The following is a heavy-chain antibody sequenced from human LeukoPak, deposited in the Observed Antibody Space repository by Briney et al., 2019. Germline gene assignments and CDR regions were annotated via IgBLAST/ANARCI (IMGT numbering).Heavy chain of an antibody. V-gene: IGHV4-39*07. CDR2: ISYSGST. J-gene: IGHJ6*02. Sequence: SETLSLTCAVSGGSITSSKYFWGWIRQPPGKELELIGIISYSGSTDYNPSLKSRVTISTDTSKNQFSLKLSSVTAADTAVYYCARPPRLRYFDWDADGMDVWGQGTTVTVSS. D-gene: IGHD3-9*01. CDR3: ARPPRLRYFDWDADGMDV. CDR1: GGSITSSKYF.